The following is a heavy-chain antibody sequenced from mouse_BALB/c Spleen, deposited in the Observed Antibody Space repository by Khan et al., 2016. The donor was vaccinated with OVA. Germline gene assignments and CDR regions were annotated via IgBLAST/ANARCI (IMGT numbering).Heavy chain of an antibody. CDR2: ISYSGST. CDR1: GYSITSNYA. CDR3: ARGNYYGYAMDY. J-gene: IGHJ4*01. D-gene: IGHD1-1*01. Sequence: EVQLQESGAGLVKPSQSLSLTCTVTGYSITSNYAWNWIRQLPGNKLEWMGYISYSGSTSYNPSLKSRISITRDTSKNQFFLQLNSVTTEDAATYYCARGNYYGYAMDYWGQGTSVTVSS. V-gene: IGHV3-2*02.